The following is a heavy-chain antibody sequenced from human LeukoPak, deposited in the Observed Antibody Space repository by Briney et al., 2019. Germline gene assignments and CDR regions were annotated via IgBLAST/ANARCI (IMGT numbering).Heavy chain of an antibody. D-gene: IGHD3-10*01. J-gene: IGHJ4*02. CDR1: GGSISSYY. CDR2: IYYSGST. V-gene: IGHV4-59*01. CDR3: ARESGSGSSFTFDY. Sequence: SETLSLTCTVSGGSISSYYWSWIRQPPGKGLEWMGYIYYSGSTNYNPSLKSRVTISVDTSKNQFSLKLSSVTAADTAVYYCARESGSGSSFTFDYWGQGTLVTVSS.